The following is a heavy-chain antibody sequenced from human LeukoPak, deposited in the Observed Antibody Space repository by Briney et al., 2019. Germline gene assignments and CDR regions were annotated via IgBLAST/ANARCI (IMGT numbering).Heavy chain of an antibody. CDR3: ARLGDYYVSGTYYFDS. J-gene: IGHJ4*02. D-gene: IGHD3-10*01. CDR2: IYYSGTT. Sequence: SETLSLTCTVSGVSISSTSYYWGWIRQTPGKGLEWIGSIYYSGTTYYNPSHKSRVTISVDTSKNQFSLKLRSVTAADTAVFYCARLGDYYVSGTYYFDSWGPGTLVTVSS. CDR1: GVSISSTSYY. V-gene: IGHV4-39*01.